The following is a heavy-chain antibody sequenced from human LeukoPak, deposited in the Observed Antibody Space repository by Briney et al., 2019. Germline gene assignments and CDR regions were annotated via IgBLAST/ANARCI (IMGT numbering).Heavy chain of an antibody. Sequence: PGGSLRLSCAASGFTFSSYEMNWVRQAPGKGLEWVSYISSSGSTIYYADSVKGRFTISRDNAKNTLYLQMNSLRAEDTAVYYCARGAHGSGSYYRSYYFDYWGQGTLVTVSS. CDR3: ARGAHGSGSYYRSYYFDY. CDR2: ISSSGSTI. V-gene: IGHV3-48*03. D-gene: IGHD3-10*01. CDR1: GFTFSSYE. J-gene: IGHJ4*02.